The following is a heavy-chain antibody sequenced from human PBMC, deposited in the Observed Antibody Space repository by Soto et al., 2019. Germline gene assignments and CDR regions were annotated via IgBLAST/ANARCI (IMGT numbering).Heavy chain of an antibody. V-gene: IGHV3-30*04. CDR1: GFTFSTFS. Sequence: QVQLVESGGGVVQPGRSLRLSCATSGFTFSTFSMHWVRQAPGKGLEWVAHISYDGSEKDYADSVKGRFTISRDNPDNTLFLQMNSLTSEDTGVYYCARGPESGDFWGQGTLVTVPS. CDR2: ISYDGSEK. D-gene: IGHD1-26*01. J-gene: IGHJ4*02. CDR3: ARGPESGDF.